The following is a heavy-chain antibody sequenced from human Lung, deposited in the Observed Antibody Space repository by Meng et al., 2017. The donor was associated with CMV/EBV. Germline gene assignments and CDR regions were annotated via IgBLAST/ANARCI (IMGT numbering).Heavy chain of an antibody. Sequence: GSLRLXXAVYGGSFSGYCWSWIRQPPGKGLEWIGEINHSGTTNYNPSLESRVTISVDTSKNQFSLKLSSVTAADTAVYYCARCFRGGGTQRRFGVFRSSYFFDYWGLGTLVXVSS. CDR2: INHSGTT. V-gene: IGHV4-34*01. J-gene: IGHJ4*02. CDR1: GGSFSGYC. D-gene: IGHD3-3*01. CDR3: ARCFRGGGTQRRFGVFRSSYFFDY.